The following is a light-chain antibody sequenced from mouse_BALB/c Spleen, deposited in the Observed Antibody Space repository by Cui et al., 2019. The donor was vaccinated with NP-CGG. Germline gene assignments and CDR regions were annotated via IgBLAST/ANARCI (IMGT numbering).Light chain of an antibody. Sequence: QAVVTQESAPRTSPRGTLTLTCRSSTGAVTTSNYANWFQEKPDHLFTGLIGGTNNRAPGVPARFSGSLIGDKAALTITGAQTEDEAIYFCVLWYSNHWVFGGGTKLTVL. CDR3: VLWYSNHWV. V-gene: IGLV1*01. CDR1: TGAVTTSNY. J-gene: IGLJ1*01. CDR2: GTN.